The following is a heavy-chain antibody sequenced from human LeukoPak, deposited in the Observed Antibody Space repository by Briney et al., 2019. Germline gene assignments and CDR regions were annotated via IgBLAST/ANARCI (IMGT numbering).Heavy chain of an antibody. Sequence: PSETLSLTCTVSGGSISSYYWSWIRRPPGKGLEWIGYIYTSGSTNYNPSLKSRVTISVDTSKNQFSLKLSSVTAADTAVYYCARQDSGDRAAFDIWGQGTMVTVSS. J-gene: IGHJ3*02. CDR3: ARQDSGDRAAFDI. V-gene: IGHV4-4*09. CDR2: IYTSGST. D-gene: IGHD7-27*01. CDR1: GGSISSYY.